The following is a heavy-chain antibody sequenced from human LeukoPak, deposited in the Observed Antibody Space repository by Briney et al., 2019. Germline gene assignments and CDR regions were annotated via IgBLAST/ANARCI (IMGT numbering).Heavy chain of an antibody. D-gene: IGHD5-12*01. J-gene: IGHJ4*02. Sequence: GASVTVSCKASGGTFSSYAISWVRQAPGQGLEWMGGIIPIFGTANYAQKFQGRVTITADKSTSTAYMELSSLRSEDTAVYYCARGGGSGYDAPADYWGQGTLVTVSS. CDR2: IIPIFGTA. CDR3: ARGGGSGYDAPADY. V-gene: IGHV1-69*06. CDR1: GGTFSSYA.